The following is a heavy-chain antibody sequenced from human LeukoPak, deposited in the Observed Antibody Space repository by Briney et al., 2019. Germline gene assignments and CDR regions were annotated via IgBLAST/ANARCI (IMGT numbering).Heavy chain of an antibody. CDR1: AGSISSSN. V-gene: IGHV4-59*08. Sequence: SETLSLTCTVSAGSISSSNWSWIRQPPGKGLEWMGYIYYSGSTNYNPSLKSRVTMSVDTSKNQFSLKLNSVTAADTAVYYCERQGPLTTAVTTRTNPFDYWGQGTLVTVSS. D-gene: IGHD4-11*01. CDR2: IYYSGST. CDR3: ERQGPLTTAVTTRTNPFDY. J-gene: IGHJ4*02.